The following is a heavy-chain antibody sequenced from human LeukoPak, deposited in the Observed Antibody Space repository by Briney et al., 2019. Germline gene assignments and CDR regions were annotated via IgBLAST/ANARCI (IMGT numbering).Heavy chain of an antibody. CDR1: GFTFSSYA. CDR3: AKDEASYDSCVV. CDR2: ISGSGGDT. V-gene: IGHV3-23*01. J-gene: IGHJ3*01. Sequence: GGSLRLSCAASGFTFSSYAMTWVRQAPGKGLEWVSAISGSGGDTYYADSVKGRFTISRDNSKNTLYRQMNSLRAEDTAVYYCAKDEASYDSCVVWGQGTMVTVSS. D-gene: IGHD3-22*01.